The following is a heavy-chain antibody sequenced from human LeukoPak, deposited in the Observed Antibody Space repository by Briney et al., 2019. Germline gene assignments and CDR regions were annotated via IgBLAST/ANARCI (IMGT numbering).Heavy chain of an antibody. Sequence: ASVKVSCKASGGTFNIYAISWVRQAPGQGLEWMGGIIPIFGTANYAQKFQGRVTITADKSTSTAFMELSSLRSEDTAVYYCASNSYGYFYWFDPWGQGTLVTVSS. CDR2: IIPIFGTA. CDR3: ASNSYGYFYWFDP. J-gene: IGHJ5*02. V-gene: IGHV1-69*06. CDR1: GGTFNIYA. D-gene: IGHD5-18*01.